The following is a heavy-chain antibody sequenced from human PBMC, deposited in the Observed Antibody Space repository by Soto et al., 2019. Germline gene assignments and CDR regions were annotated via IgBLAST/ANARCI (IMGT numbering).Heavy chain of an antibody. J-gene: IGHJ4*02. CDR3: VTDAQNSEWLTLGY. Sequence: GGSLRHSCAAAGFTFSSYAMQWVRQAAGRGLEWVANTNRDGSQAYYVDSVKGRFTISRDNAKNSIYLQIDSLRADDTAVYYCVTDAQNSEWLTLGYWGQGTLVTVSS. CDR2: TNRDGSQA. D-gene: IGHD3-9*01. CDR1: GFTFSSYA. V-gene: IGHV3-7*01.